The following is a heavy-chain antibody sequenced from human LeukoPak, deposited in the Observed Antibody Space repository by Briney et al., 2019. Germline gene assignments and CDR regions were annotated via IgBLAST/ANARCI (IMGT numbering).Heavy chain of an antibody. CDR1: GFTVSTNY. J-gene: IGHJ4*02. V-gene: IGHV3-53*01. D-gene: IGHD6-19*01. Sequence: GGSLRLSCAASGFTVSTNYMSWVRQAPGKGLEWVSVFYSGGDRYYADSVKGRFTISRDNSKNTVYLQMNSLRPEDTAVYYCARNSVAGTGNYWGQGTLVTVSS. CDR2: FYSGGDR. CDR3: ARNSVAGTGNY.